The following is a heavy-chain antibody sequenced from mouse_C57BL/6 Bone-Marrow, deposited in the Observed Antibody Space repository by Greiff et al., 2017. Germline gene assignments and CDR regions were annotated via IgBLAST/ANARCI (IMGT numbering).Heavy chain of an antibody. CDR2: ISNLAYSI. D-gene: IGHD1-1*01. V-gene: IGHV5-15*01. CDR1: GFTFSDYG. CDR3: ARHGSSPFDV. Sequence: EVQGVESGGGLVQPGGSLKLSCAASGFTFSDYGMAWVRQAPRKGPEWVAFISNLAYSIYYADTVTGRFTISRENAKNTLYLEMSSLRSEDTAMYYCARHGSSPFDVWGTGTTVTVSS. J-gene: IGHJ1*03.